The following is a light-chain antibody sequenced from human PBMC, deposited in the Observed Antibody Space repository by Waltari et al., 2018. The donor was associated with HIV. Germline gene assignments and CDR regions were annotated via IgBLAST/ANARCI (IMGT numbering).Light chain of an antibody. V-gene: IGLV1-44*01. CDR3: ASWDDKLDGWV. Sequence: QSLLPQPPSASGTPGQRVTISCSGSYSNIGSNTVNWHQQLPGSAPRALIYNNDPRPSGVPDRFSGSKSGTSASLAISGLQSDDQGDYYCASWDDKLDGWVFGGGTRLTVL. J-gene: IGLJ3*02. CDR1: YSNIGSNT. CDR2: NND.